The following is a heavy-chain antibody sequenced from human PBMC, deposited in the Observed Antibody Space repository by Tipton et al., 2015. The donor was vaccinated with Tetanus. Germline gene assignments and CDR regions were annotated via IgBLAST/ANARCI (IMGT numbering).Heavy chain of an antibody. V-gene: IGHV3-53*01. D-gene: IGHD1-26*01. CDR3: AREGSSGWFDP. CDR1: GFSVSNNY. J-gene: IGHJ5*02. CDR2: IYSTSTT. Sequence: SLRLSCAASGFSVSNNYLSWVRQAPGKGLEWVSIIYSTSTTYYVDSVKGRFTISRDNAKNSLYLQMNSLRADDTALYYCAREGSSGWFDPWGRGTLVTVSS.